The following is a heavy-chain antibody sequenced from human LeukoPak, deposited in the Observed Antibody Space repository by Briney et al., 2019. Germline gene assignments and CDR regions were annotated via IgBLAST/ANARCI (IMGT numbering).Heavy chain of an antibody. CDR1: GASISSSY. D-gene: IGHD2-15*01. CDR3: VRGNYDDRGYSNAFDI. Sequence: PSGTLSLTCIVSGASISSSYWSWVRQPPAKRLEWNGFIYYNGNTNSNPSLKSRVTISVDTSKNQFSLKLSSVTAADTALYYCVRGNYDDRGYSNAFDIWGQGAMVVVSS. CDR2: IYYNGNT. V-gene: IGHV4-59*01. J-gene: IGHJ3*02.